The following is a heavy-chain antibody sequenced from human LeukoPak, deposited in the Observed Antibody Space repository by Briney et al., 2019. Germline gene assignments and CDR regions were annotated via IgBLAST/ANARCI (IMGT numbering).Heavy chain of an antibody. CDR1: GFTFSSYE. D-gene: IGHD5-18*01. J-gene: IGHJ4*02. Sequence: TGGSPRLSCAASGFTFSSYEMNWVRQAPGKGLEWVSYISSSGSTIYYADSVKGRFTISRDNAKNSLYLQMNSLRAEDTAVYYCARSRYRPIFDYWGQGTLVTVSS. CDR2: ISSSGSTI. V-gene: IGHV3-48*03. CDR3: ARSRYRPIFDY.